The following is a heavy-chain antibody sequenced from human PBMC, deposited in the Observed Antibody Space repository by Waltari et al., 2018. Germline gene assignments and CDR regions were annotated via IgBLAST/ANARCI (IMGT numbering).Heavy chain of an antibody. Sequence: QVQLQQSGPGLVKPSQTLSLTCAISGDSVSSNSAAWNWIRQSPSRGLEWLGRTYYRSKGYNEYAVSVKSRITINPDTSKNQFSLQLNSVTPEDTAVYYCARDRGSAAAGPGIFDYWGQGTLVTVSS. CDR1: GDSVSSNSAA. D-gene: IGHD6-13*01. CDR2: TYYRSKGYN. V-gene: IGHV6-1*01. CDR3: ARDRGSAAAGPGIFDY. J-gene: IGHJ4*02.